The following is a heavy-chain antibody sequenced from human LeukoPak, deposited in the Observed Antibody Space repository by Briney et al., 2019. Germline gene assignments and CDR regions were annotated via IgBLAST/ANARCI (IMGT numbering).Heavy chain of an antibody. CDR3: ARHRYYGSGSSPIDY. J-gene: IGHJ4*02. CDR1: GGSICSSSYY. CDR2: IYYSGST. D-gene: IGHD3-10*01. Sequence: SETLSLTCTVSGGSICSSSYYWGWIRQPPGKGLEWIGSIYYSGSTYYTPSLKSRVTISVDTSKSPFSLKLSSVTAADTAVYYCARHRYYGSGSSPIDYWGQGTLVTVSS. V-gene: IGHV4-39*01.